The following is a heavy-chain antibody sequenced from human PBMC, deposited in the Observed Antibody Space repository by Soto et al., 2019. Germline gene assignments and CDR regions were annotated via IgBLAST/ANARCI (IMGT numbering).Heavy chain of an antibody. V-gene: IGHV2-70*01. Sequence: VSGPTLVNPTQTLTLTCTFSGFSLSTSGMCVSWIRQPPGKALEWLALIDWDDDKYYSTSLKTRLTISKDTSKNEVVLTMTNMDPVDTATYYCARDSSSWYGGNYYYGMDVWGQGTTVTVSS. CDR2: IDWDDDK. J-gene: IGHJ6*02. CDR1: GFSLSTSGMC. CDR3: ARDSSSWYGGNYYYGMDV. D-gene: IGHD6-13*01.